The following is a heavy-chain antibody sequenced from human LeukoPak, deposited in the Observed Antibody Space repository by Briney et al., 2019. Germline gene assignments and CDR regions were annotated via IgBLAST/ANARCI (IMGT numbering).Heavy chain of an antibody. CDR3: AKGRLLFDY. CDR1: GFTFSSYG. CDR2: IWYDGTNK. Sequence: GGSLRLSCAASGFTFSSYGIPWVRQAPGKELEWVALIWYDGTNKYYADSVKGRFTISRDNSKNTLYLQMSSLRAEDTAVYYCAKGRLLFDYWGQGTLVTVSS. D-gene: IGHD5-12*01. V-gene: IGHV3-33*06. J-gene: IGHJ4*02.